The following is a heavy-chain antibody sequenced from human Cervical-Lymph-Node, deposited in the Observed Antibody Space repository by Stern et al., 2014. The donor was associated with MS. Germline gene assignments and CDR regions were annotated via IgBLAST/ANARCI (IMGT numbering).Heavy chain of an antibody. D-gene: IGHD2-21*02. CDR2: IIPIFGTA. J-gene: IGHJ3*02. CDR3: ASNIVVVTAGAFDI. V-gene: IGHV1-69*01. CDR1: GGTFSSYA. Sequence: QVQLVHSGAEVKKPGSSVKVSCKASGGTFSSYAISWVRQAPGQGLEWMGGIIPIFGTANYAQKFQGRVTITADESTSTAYMELSSLRSEDTAVYYCASNIVVVTAGAFDIWGQGTMVTVSS.